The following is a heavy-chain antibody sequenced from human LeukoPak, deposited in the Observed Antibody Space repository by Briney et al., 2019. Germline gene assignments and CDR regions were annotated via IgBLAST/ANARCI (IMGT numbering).Heavy chain of an antibody. CDR2: ISGSGGST. J-gene: IGHJ4*02. V-gene: IGHV3-23*01. CDR1: GFTFSSYA. D-gene: IGHD6-19*01. Sequence: GGSLRLSCAASGFTFSSYAMSWVRQAPGKGLEWVSAISGSGGSTYYADSVKGRFTISGDNSKNTLYLQMNSLRAEDTAVYYCAKDVLYSSGWSYFDYWGQGTLVTVSS. CDR3: AKDVLYSSGWSYFDY.